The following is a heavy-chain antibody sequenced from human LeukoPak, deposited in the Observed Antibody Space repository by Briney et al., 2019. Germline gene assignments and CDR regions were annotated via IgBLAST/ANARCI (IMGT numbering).Heavy chain of an antibody. J-gene: IGHJ4*02. CDR2: ISYSGST. CDR3: AKDKVSNSGSFDS. Sequence: PSETLSLTCSVSGGSIDRGGFYWTWIRQHPGKGLEWIGYISYSGSTHYNPSLKSRVTISSDTSKTQFSLQLNSVTVADTAVYYCAKDKVSNSGSFDSWGQGILVTVSS. D-gene: IGHD3-10*01. CDR1: GGSIDRGGFY. V-gene: IGHV4-31*03.